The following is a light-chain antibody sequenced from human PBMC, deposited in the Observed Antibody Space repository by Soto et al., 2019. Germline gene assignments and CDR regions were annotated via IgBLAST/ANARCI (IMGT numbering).Light chain of an antibody. CDR1: SSDVGSYNR. CDR3: NSYTSSNTYV. J-gene: IGLJ1*01. CDR2: EVS. Sequence: QPALTQPPSVSGSPGQSVTISCTGTSSDVGSYNRVSWYQQPPGTAPKLMIYEVSNWPSGVPDRFSGSKSGNTASLTISGLQPEDEADYYCNSYTSSNTYVFGTGTKLTVL. V-gene: IGLV2-18*02.